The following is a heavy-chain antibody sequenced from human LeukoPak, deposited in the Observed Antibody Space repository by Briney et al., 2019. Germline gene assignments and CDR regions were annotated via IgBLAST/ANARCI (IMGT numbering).Heavy chain of an antibody. J-gene: IGHJ4*02. D-gene: IGHD1-26*01. CDR2: IYSSGTT. CDR3: ARQQVWGHFDY. Sequence: SETLSLTCTVSGGSINNYYWNWIRQPAGKGLEWIGRIYSSGTTYYNPSLKSRVTMSVDTSKNQFSLRLSSVTAADTALYYCARQQVWGHFDYWGQGTLVTVSS. V-gene: IGHV4-4*07. CDR1: GGSINNYY.